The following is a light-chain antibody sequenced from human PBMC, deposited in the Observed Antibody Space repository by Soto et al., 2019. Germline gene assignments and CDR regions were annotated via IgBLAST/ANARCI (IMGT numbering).Light chain of an antibody. V-gene: IGKV3-15*01. CDR2: GAS. J-gene: IGKJ5*01. Sequence: EVVLTQSPATVSLSPGERATLSCRASQSVSSNLGWYQQKPGQPPRLLIYGASTRATGIPARFSGSGSGTEFTLTISSLQSEDFAVYYCQQYTAWPSITFGQGTRLAIK. CDR3: QQYTAWPSIT. CDR1: QSVSSN.